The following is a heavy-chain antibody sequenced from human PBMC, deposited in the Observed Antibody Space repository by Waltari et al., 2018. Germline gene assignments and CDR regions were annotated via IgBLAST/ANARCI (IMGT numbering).Heavy chain of an antibody. Sequence: QVQLVQSGAEVKKPGASVKVSCKASGYTFTGYYMHWVRQAPGQGLEWMGRINPNSGGTNYAQKCQGRVTMTRDTSISTAYMELSRLRSDDTAVYYCASKVVAATPWAFDIWGQGTMVTVSS. V-gene: IGHV1-2*06. J-gene: IGHJ3*02. CDR3: ASKVVAATPWAFDI. D-gene: IGHD2-15*01. CDR1: GYTFTGYY. CDR2: INPNSGGT.